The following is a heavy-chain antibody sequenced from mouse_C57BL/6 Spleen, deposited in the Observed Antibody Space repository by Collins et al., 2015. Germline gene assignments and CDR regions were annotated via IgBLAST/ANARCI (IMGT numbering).Heavy chain of an antibody. J-gene: IGHJ1*03. CDR2: INPSDSYT. Sequence: QVQLQQPGAELVMPGASVKLSCKASGYTFTSYWMHWVKQRPGQGLEWIGEINPSDSYTNYNQKFKGKSTLTVDKSSSTAYMQLSSLTSEDSAVYYCARVEDYYGHLLDVWGTGTTVTVSS. CDR3: ARVEDYYGHLLDV. CDR1: GYTFTSYW. D-gene: IGHD2-1*01. V-gene: IGHV1-69*01.